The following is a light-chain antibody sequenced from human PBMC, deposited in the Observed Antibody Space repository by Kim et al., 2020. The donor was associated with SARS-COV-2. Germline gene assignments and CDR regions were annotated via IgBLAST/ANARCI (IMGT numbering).Light chain of an antibody. CDR1: KLGDKY. CDR3: QAWDSSTAV. J-gene: IGLJ2*01. V-gene: IGLV3-1*01. Sequence: SYELTRPPSVSVSPGQTASITCSGDKLGDKYACWYQQKPGQSPVLVIYQHTKRPSGIPERFSGSNSGNTATLTISGTQAMDEADYYCQAWDSSTAVFGGG. CDR2: QHT.